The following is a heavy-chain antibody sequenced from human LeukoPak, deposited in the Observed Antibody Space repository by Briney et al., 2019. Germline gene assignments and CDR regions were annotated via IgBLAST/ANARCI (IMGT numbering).Heavy chain of an antibody. Sequence: TSQTLSLTCTVSGGSISSGSYYWSWLRQPAGKGLEWIGRNYTSGSTNYNPSLKSRVTISVDTSKNQFSLKLSSVTAADTAVYYCARDASGYSYDATIDYWGQGTLVTVSS. D-gene: IGHD5-18*01. CDR1: GGSISSGSYY. CDR3: ARDASGYSYDATIDY. CDR2: NYTSGST. V-gene: IGHV4-61*02. J-gene: IGHJ4*02.